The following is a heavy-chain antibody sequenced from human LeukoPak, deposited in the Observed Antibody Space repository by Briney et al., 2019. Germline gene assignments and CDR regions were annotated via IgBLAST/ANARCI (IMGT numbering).Heavy chain of an antibody. Sequence: PGGSLRLSCAASGFTFSTYCMHWVRQAPGKGPMWVSRICPDGTVTNYADSVKARFIISRDNARNTVYLQMNSLRVEDTAVYYCASQIRGGIGWSRNYWGQGTLVTVSS. CDR2: ICPDGTVT. V-gene: IGHV3-74*01. CDR1: GFTFSTYC. J-gene: IGHJ4*02. CDR3: ASQIRGGIGWSRNY. D-gene: IGHD2-15*01.